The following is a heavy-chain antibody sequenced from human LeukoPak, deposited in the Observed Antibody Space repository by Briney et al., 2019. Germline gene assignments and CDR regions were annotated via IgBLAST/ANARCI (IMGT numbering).Heavy chain of an antibody. CDR1: GDSITNNDYY. CDR2: IYYSGRP. D-gene: IGHD2-2*01. J-gene: IGHJ5*02. V-gene: IGHV4-39*01. CDR3: AGHLMTPAGLRWFDP. Sequence: TLSLTCTVSGDSITNNDYYCGWIRQPPGKGLEWIASIYYSGRPYYIPSLKSRATISVDTSRNQFSLQLTSVTATDTAMYFCAGHLMTPAGLRWFDPWGQGILVIVSS.